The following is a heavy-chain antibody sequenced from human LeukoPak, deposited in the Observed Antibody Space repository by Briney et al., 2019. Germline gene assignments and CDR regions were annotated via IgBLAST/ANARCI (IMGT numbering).Heavy chain of an antibody. CDR2: IYYSGST. J-gene: IGHJ5*02. CDR1: GGSISRSSYY. V-gene: IGHV4-39*01. Sequence: PSETLSLTCTVSGGSISRSSYYWGWIRQPPGKGLEWIGSIYYSGSTYYNPSLTSRVTISVDTSKNQFSLKLSSVIAADATVYYCALKDGGFDPWGQGTLVTVSS. CDR3: ALKDGGFDP. D-gene: IGHD2-15*01.